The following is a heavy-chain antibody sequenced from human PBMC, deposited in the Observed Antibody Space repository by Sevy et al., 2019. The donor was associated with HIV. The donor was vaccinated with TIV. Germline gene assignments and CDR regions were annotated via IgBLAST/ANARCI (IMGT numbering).Heavy chain of an antibody. D-gene: IGHD6-13*01. CDR3: ATGTTDSSISWVFAV. V-gene: IGHV3-23*01. J-gene: IGHJ3*01. CDR2: LSGSGGTT. Sequence: GGSLRLSCAASGFTFFSHVMSWVRQAPGKGLEWVSGLSGSGGTTYYADSVKGRFSISRDNSKNKLYLQMSSLRIEETAVYYCATGTTDSSISWVFAVWGQGTMVTVSS. CDR1: GFTFFSHV.